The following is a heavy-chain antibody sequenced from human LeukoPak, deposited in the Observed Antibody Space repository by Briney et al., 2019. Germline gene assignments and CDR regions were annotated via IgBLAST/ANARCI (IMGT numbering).Heavy chain of an antibody. D-gene: IGHD3-3*01. CDR3: ARLLWGPALGLRFLEWFPTTIYYFDY. CDR1: GGSISSSSYY. CDR2: IYYSGST. V-gene: IGHV4-39*01. J-gene: IGHJ4*02. Sequence: PSETLSLTCTVSGGSISSSSYYWGWIRQPPGKGLEWIGSIYYSGSTYYNPSLKSRVTISVDTSKNQFSLKLSSVTAADTAVYYCARLLWGPALGLRFLEWFPTTIYYFDYWGQGTLVTVSS.